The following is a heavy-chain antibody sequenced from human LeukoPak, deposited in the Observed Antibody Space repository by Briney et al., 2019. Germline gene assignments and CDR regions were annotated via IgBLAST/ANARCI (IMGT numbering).Heavy chain of an antibody. J-gene: IGHJ3*02. CDR3: ARDTDCGGDCFAVHVAFDI. CDR1: GFTFSNYW. V-gene: IGHV3-7*01. CDR2: IKQDGSEK. D-gene: IGHD2-21*01. Sequence: GGSLRLSCAASGFTFSNYWMGWVRQAPGKGLEWVANIKQDGSEKRYVDPVKGRFTISRDNAKNSLYLQMNSLRAEDTAVYYCARDTDCGGDCFAVHVAFDIWGQGTMVTVSS.